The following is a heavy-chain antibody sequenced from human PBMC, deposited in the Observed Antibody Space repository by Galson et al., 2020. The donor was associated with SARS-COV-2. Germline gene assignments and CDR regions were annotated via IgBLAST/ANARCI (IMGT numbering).Heavy chain of an antibody. J-gene: IGHJ4*02. CDR3: AKETLDFSSSFYDF. D-gene: IGHD3-22*01. CDR1: GFTFSSHA. CDR2: ISYDGSNK. Sequence: GGSLRLSCAASGFTFSSHAMHWVRQAPGKGLEWVAIISYDGSNKYNEDLEKGRFTISRDNSQNTLYLQMNSLRAEDTAVYYCAKETLDFSSSFYDFWGQGTLVSVSS. V-gene: IGHV3-30*01.